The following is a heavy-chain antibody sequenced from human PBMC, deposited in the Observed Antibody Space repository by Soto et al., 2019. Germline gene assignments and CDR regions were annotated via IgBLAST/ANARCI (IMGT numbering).Heavy chain of an antibody. CDR2: ISGSGGST. D-gene: IGHD3-3*01. CDR3: ATSGYDFWSGYSIFDYYYYGMDV. CDR1: GFTFSSYA. Sequence: GSLRLSCAASGFTFSSYAMSWVRQAPGKGLEWISVISGSGGSTYYADSVKGRFTISRDNSKNTLYLQMNSLRAEDTAVYYCATSGYDFWSGYSIFDYYYYGMDVWGQGTTVTVSS. J-gene: IGHJ6*02. V-gene: IGHV3-23*01.